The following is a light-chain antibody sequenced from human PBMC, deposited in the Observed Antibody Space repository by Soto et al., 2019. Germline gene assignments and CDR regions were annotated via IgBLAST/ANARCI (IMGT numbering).Light chain of an antibody. CDR2: GAS. CDR1: QTFSNF. CDR3: QQYYSYPS. J-gene: IGKJ4*01. Sequence: DIQMTQSPSSLSASVGDRVTITCRASQTFSNFLNWYQQKPGKAPKLLVHGASSLQSGVPSRFSGSGSGTDFTLTITSLQPEDSATYYCQQYYSYPSFGGGTKVEIK. V-gene: IGKV1-39*01.